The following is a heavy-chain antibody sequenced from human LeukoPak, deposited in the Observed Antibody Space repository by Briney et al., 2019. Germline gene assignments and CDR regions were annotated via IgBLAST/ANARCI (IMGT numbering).Heavy chain of an antibody. CDR1: GFTFSSYE. CDR3: ARDYYDSSGYYYYYMDV. J-gene: IGHJ6*03. Sequence: GGSLRLSCAASGFTFSSYEMNWVRQAPGKGLEWVSSISSSSSYIYYADSVKGRFTISRDNAKNSLYLQMNSLRAEDTAVYYCARDYYDSSGYYYYYMDVWGKGTTVTVSS. CDR2: ISSSSSYI. D-gene: IGHD3-22*01. V-gene: IGHV3-21*01.